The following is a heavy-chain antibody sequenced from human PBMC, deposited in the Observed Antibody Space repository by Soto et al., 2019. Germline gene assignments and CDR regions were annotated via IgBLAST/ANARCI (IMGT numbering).Heavy chain of an antibody. Sequence: ASVKVSCKASGYTFTSYGISWVRQAPGQGLEWMGWISAYNGNTNYAQKLQGRVTMTTDTSTGTAYMELRSLRSDDTAVYYCASGMQWLVGPGDAFDIWGQGTMVTVSS. CDR2: ISAYNGNT. V-gene: IGHV1-18*01. J-gene: IGHJ3*02. CDR1: GYTFTSYG. D-gene: IGHD6-19*01. CDR3: ASGMQWLVGPGDAFDI.